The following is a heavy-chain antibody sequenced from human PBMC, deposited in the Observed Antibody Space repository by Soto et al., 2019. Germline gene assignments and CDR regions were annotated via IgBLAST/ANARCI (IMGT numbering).Heavy chain of an antibody. CDR1: GGSISSNDYY. D-gene: IGHD2-2*01. Sequence: SETLSLTCTVSGGSISSNDYYWGWIRQPPGKGLEWIGSIYYSGSTFYNPSLKYRVTISVDTSKNQFSLRLSSVTAADTAVYYCARHAIVVLAATMFRDGNNWYNWSDPWGPGTLVTVSS. CDR2: IYYSGST. V-gene: IGHV4-39*01. CDR3: ARHAIVVLAATMFRDGNNWYNWSDP. J-gene: IGHJ5*02.